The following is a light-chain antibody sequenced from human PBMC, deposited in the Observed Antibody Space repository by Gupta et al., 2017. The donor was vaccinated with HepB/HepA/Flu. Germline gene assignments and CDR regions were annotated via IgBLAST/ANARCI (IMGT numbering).Light chain of an antibody. Sequence: SYELTQPPSVSVPPGPTASITCSGDKLGAKYACWYQQKPGQSPVLVIYQDSKRPSGIPERFSGSNSGNTATLTISGTQAMDEADYYCQAWDSSTAPFGGGTKLTVL. V-gene: IGLV3-1*01. J-gene: IGLJ2*01. CDR3: QAWDSSTAP. CDR1: KLGAKY. CDR2: QDS.